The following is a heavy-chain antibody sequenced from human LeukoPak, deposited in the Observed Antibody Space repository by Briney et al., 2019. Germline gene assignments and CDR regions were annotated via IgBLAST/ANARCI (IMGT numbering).Heavy chain of an antibody. D-gene: IGHD3-10*01. V-gene: IGHV4-38-2*02. Sequence: SETLSLTCTVSGYSISSGYYWGWIRQPPGKGLEWIGSIYHSGSTYYNPSLKSRVTISVDTSKNQFSLKLSSVTAADTAVYYCARDHVIWFGEYADAFDIWGQGTMVTVSS. CDR3: ARDHVIWFGEYADAFDI. CDR2: IYHSGST. J-gene: IGHJ3*02. CDR1: GYSISSGYY.